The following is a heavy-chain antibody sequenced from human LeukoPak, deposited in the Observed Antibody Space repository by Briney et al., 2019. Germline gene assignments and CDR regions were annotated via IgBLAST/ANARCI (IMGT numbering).Heavy chain of an antibody. V-gene: IGHV1-69*04. D-gene: IGHD5-12*01. CDR3: ARDPGYSGYTGSLDY. CDR1: GGTFSSYA. CDR2: IIPILGIA. J-gene: IGHJ4*02. Sequence: GASVKVSCKASGGTFSSYAISWVRQAPGQGLEWMGRIIPILGIANYAQKFQGRVTITADKSTSTAYMELSSLRSEDTAVYYCARDPGYSGYTGSLDYWGQGTLVTVSS.